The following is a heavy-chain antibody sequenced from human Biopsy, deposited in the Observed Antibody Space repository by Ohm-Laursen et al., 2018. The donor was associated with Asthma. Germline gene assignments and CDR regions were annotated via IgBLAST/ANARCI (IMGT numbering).Heavy chain of an antibody. CDR2: VNSVFGTT. CDR1: GGTFNTYV. V-gene: IGHV1-69*01. CDR3: ARKAGSCISRTCYSLDF. Sequence: SSVKVSCKSLGGTFNTYVIGWVRQAPGQGLEWMGGVNSVFGTTTYPQKFQDRVTITADDSTSTVYMELSSLRSEDTAVYYFARKAGSCISRTCYSLDFWGQGTLVTVSS. J-gene: IGHJ4*02. D-gene: IGHD2-2*01.